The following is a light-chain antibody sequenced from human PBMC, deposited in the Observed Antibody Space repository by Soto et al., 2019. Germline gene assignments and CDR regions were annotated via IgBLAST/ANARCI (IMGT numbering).Light chain of an antibody. CDR1: QSVNSN. CDR2: GAS. V-gene: IGKV3-15*01. Sequence: EIVLTQSPATLSVSPGERATLSCRASQSVNSNLAWYQQKPCQAPRLRIYGASTRATGIPARFSGSGSGTEFTLTISSLQSEDFAVDYCQQYNNWPYTFGQGTKLEIK. CDR3: QQYNNWPYT. J-gene: IGKJ2*01.